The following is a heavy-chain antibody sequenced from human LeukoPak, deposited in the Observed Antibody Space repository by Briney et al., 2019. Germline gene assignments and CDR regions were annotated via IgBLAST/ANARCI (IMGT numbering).Heavy chain of an antibody. D-gene: IGHD3-16*01. CDR3: ARDIAPRRVFWGRSRIGGAFDI. Sequence: SETLSLTCTVSDTSINTYYWSWIRQPAGKGLEWIGHIYTTGTTNYNPSLKSRVTISVDTSKNQFSLKLSSVTAADTAVYYCARDIAPRRVFWGRSRIGGAFDIWGQGTMVTVSS. J-gene: IGHJ3*02. CDR1: DTSINTYY. V-gene: IGHV4-4*07. CDR2: IYTTGTT.